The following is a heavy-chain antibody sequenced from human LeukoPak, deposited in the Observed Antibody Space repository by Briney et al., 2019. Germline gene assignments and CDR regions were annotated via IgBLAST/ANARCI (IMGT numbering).Heavy chain of an antibody. CDR1: GFTFSNYW. V-gene: IGHV3-74*01. D-gene: IGHD6-6*01. J-gene: IGHJ4*02. CDR3: ARAAYMSSPDY. Sequence: SGGSLRLSCAASGFTFSNYWMLWVRQAPGKGPVWVSRIDNDGSSTTYAESVKGRFTISRDNAKNTLYLQMRSLRGEDTAVYYCARAAYMSSPDYWGQGTLVTVSS. CDR2: IDNDGSST.